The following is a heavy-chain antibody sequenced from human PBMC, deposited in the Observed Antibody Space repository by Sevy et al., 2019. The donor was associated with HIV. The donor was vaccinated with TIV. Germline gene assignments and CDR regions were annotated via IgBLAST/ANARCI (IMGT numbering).Heavy chain of an antibody. Sequence: GGSLRLSCAASGFTFDDYGMSWVRQAPGKGLEWVSGINWNGGGTGYADSVKGRFTISRVNAKNSLYLQMNSLRAEDTALYYCARDYPNCSGGSCYTDYWGQGTLVTVSS. J-gene: IGHJ4*02. CDR3: ARDYPNCSGGSCYTDY. D-gene: IGHD2-15*01. V-gene: IGHV3-20*04. CDR1: GFTFDDYG. CDR2: INWNGGGT.